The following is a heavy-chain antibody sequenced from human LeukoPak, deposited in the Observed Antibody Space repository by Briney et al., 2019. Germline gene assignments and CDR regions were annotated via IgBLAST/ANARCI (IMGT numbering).Heavy chain of an antibody. D-gene: IGHD6-13*01. CDR1: GGSFSSYP. Sequence: PSETLSLTCAVYGGSFSSYPWTWIRQPPGKGLEWIGQIIHSGSTKYNPSLNGRVTMSVDTSKNQFSLKLTSVTAAGTAVYYCARVKGITAAGDYWGQGTLVTVSS. J-gene: IGHJ4*02. V-gene: IGHV4-34*12. CDR2: IIHSGST. CDR3: ARVKGITAAGDY.